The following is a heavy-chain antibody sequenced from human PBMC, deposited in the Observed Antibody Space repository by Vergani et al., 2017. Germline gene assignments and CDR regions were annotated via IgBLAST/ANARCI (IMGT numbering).Heavy chain of an antibody. CDR3: AKDPLPHRAGIAAAGTTH. CDR1: VFTFSSYA. D-gene: IGHD6-13*01. V-gene: IGHV3-23*01. CDR2: IRGSGGSK. J-gene: IGHJ4*02. Sequence: EVQLLESGGGLVQPGGSLRLSCAASVFTFSSYAMSWVRQAPGKGLEWVSAIRGSGGSKYYADSVTGRFTISRDNYKNTLYLQMNSLRAEDTAVYYCAKDPLPHRAGIAAAGTTHWGQGTLVTVS.